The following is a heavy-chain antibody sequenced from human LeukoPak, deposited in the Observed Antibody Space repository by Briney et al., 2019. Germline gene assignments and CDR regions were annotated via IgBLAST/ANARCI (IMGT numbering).Heavy chain of an antibody. CDR3: ARVDTEGIAVAGTEEYYYYYMDV. D-gene: IGHD6-19*01. Sequence: ASVKVSCKASGYTFTSYGISWVRQAPGQGLECMGWISAYNVNTNYAQKLQGRVTMTTDTSTSTAYMELRSLSSDDTAVYSCARVDTEGIAVAGTEEYYYYYMDVWGKGTTVTVSS. J-gene: IGHJ6*03. V-gene: IGHV1-18*01. CDR1: GYTFTSYG. CDR2: ISAYNVNT.